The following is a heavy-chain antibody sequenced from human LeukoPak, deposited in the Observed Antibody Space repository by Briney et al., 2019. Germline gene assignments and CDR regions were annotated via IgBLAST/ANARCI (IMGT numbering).Heavy chain of an antibody. V-gene: IGHV4-30-2*01. Sequence: PSETLSLTCNVSGGSISSGGYYWSWIRQPPGKGLEWIGYIYHSGSTYYNPSLKSRVTISVDRSKNQFSLKLSSVTAADTAVYYCARTNSGYDYGFDYWGQGTLVTVSS. J-gene: IGHJ4*02. D-gene: IGHD5-12*01. CDR3: ARTNSGYDYGFDY. CDR2: IYHSGST. CDR1: GGSISSGGYY.